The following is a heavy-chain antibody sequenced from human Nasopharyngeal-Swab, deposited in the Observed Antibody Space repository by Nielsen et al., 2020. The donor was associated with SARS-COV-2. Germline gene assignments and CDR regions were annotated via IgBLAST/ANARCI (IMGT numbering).Heavy chain of an antibody. CDR3: AKDRDSGDDSDDYYHYYGMDV. Sequence: GESLKISYAASGFNFRSYAISWVRQAQEKGLEWVSVISGSDHTTYYADSVKGRFTISRNNSKNTVNLQMNSLRVEDTAIYYCAKDRDSGDDSDDYYHYYGMDVWGQGTTVTVFS. V-gene: IGHV3-23*01. CDR1: GFNFRSYA. D-gene: IGHD5-12*01. CDR2: ISGSDHTT. J-gene: IGHJ6*02.